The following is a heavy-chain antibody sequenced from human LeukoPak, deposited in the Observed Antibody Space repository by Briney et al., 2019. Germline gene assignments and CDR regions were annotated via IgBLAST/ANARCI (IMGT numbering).Heavy chain of an antibody. D-gene: IGHD3-22*01. V-gene: IGHV5-51*01. CDR3: ARGYYDSSGYYLESDWFDP. CDR1: RYMFTEYW. CDR2: IYPGDSDT. J-gene: IGHJ5*02. Sequence: GESLKLSCQGSRYMFTEYWIGWVRQMPGKGLEWMGIIYPGDSDTRYSPSFQGQVTISADKSISTAYLQWSSLKASDTAMYYCARGYYDSSGYYLESDWFDPWGQGTLVTVSS.